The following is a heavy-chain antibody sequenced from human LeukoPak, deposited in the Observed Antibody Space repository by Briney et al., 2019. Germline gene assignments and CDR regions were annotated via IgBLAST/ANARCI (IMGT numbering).Heavy chain of an antibody. D-gene: IGHD2-15*01. CDR3: ATSYGFGGSWFQTNFDY. CDR1: GYTFTSYG. CDR2: INTNTGNP. J-gene: IGHJ4*02. Sequence: ASVKVSCKASGYTFTSYGISWVRQAPGQGLEWMGWINTNTGNPTYAQGFTGRFVFSLDTSVSTAYLQISSLKAEDTAVYYCATSYGFGGSWFQTNFDYWGQGTLVTVSS. V-gene: IGHV7-4-1*02.